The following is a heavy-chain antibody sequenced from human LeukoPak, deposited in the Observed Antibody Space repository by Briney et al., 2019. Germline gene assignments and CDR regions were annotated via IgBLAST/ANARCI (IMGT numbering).Heavy chain of an antibody. CDR1: GSSVTGRYY. J-gene: IGHJ5*02. CDR3: LVDIILSPDPLDL. V-gene: IGHV4-38-2*02. D-gene: IGHD2-15*01. CDR2: VHHSGNT. Sequence: PSETLSLTCSVSGSSVTGRYYWGWVRQPPGQGLEWIATVHHSGNTYYNASEYHNPSLRNRVTISVDTSKSQFSLNLRSVTAADTAVYYCLVDIILSPDPLDLWGGGIMVTVSS.